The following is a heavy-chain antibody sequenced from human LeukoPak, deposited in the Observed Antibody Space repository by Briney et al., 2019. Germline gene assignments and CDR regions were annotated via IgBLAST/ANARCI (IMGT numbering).Heavy chain of an antibody. V-gene: IGHV3-23*01. CDR1: AFTFNTYA. CDR2: ISGSGGRI. D-gene: IGHD3-22*01. J-gene: IGHJ6*02. Sequence: GGSLRLSCAASAFTFNTYAMNWVRQAPGKGLEWVSGISGSGGRIYYADSVKGRFTISRDNSNITLYLQMNSLRAEDTAIYYCAKDSRIVVPSWYGMDVWGHGTTVSVSS. CDR3: AKDSRIVVPSWYGMDV.